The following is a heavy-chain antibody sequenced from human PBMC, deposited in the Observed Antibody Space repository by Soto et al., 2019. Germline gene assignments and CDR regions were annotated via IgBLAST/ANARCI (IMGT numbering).Heavy chain of an antibody. CDR3: ARPEYSGYETVGAFDI. CDR1: GGSISSSSYY. J-gene: IGHJ3*02. CDR2: IYYSGST. Sequence: SETLSLTCTVSGGSISSSSYYWGWIRQPPGKGLEWIGSIYYSGSTYYNPSLKSRVTISVDTSKNQFSLKLSSVTAADTAVYYCARPEYSGYETVGAFDIWGQGTMVTVSS. V-gene: IGHV4-39*01. D-gene: IGHD5-12*01.